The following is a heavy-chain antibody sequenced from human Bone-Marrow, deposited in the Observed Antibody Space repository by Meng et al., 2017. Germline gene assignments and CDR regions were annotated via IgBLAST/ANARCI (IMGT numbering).Heavy chain of an antibody. CDR2: IKSKTAGEKA. V-gene: IGHV3-15*01. D-gene: IGHD3-22*01. J-gene: IGHJ4*01. CDR3: QWLSTHPPDQ. CDR1: GFTFSNAW. Sequence: VLLVESGGGLAVAGGSLRLSGSASGFTFSNAWMSWVRQAPGKGLEWVGRIKSKTAGEKADYAAPVKGRFTISRDDSQNTLYLQMNSLKTEDTGVYYCQWLSTHPPDQWGQGTLVTVSS.